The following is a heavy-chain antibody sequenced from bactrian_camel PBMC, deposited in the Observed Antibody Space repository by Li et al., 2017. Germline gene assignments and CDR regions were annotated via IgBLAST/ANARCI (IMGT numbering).Heavy chain of an antibody. V-gene: IGHV3S6*01. CDR2: FRGIGAASSWHT. CDR1: GYASSSYC. Sequence: HVQLVESGGGSVQEGGSLRLSSGGSGYASSSYCLGWFRQAPGKEREWVALAGFRGIGAASSWHTESADSVKGRFTISKDNAKDTLYLQMDSLKPEDSAMYYC.